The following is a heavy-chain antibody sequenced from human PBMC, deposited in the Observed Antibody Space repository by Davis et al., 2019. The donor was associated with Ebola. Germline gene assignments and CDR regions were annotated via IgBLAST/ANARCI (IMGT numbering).Heavy chain of an antibody. Sequence: GESLKISCKGSGYTFSSFWMNWVRQAPGKGLEWVSVIYSGGSTYYADSVKGRFTISRDNSKNTLYLQMNSLRAEDTAVYYCATSVDTAMVPSPFDYWGQGTLVTVSS. J-gene: IGHJ4*02. CDR2: IYSGGST. D-gene: IGHD5-18*01. CDR1: GYTFSSFW. V-gene: IGHV3-53*01. CDR3: ATSVDTAMVPSPFDY.